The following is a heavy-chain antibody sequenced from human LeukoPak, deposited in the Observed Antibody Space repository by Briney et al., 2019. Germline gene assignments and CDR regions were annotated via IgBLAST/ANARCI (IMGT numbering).Heavy chain of an antibody. CDR3: ARDAGNFDWLRTIDY. CDR2: INPSGGST. Sequence: ASVKVSCKASGYTFTSYYMHWVRQAPGQGLEWMGIINPSGGSTSYAQKFQGRVTMTRDTSTSTVYMELSGLRSEDTAVYYCARDAGNFDWLRTIDYWGQGTLVTVSS. CDR1: GYTFTSYY. V-gene: IGHV1-46*01. J-gene: IGHJ4*02. D-gene: IGHD3-9*01.